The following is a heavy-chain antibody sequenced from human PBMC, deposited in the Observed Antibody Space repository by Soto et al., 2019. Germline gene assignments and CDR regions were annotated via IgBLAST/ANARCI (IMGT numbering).Heavy chain of an antibody. CDR2: IYHTGSA. J-gene: IGHJ4*02. V-gene: IGHV4-4*02. D-gene: IGHD3-10*01. Sequence: SETLSLTCTFSGGSIRSDYWWTWVRQAPGKGLEWIGEIYHTGSANYNPSHKSRATISVDMSRNQFFLILSSVTAADTAVYHCARVSAATLLRGLNINWGQGTLVTVSS. CDR1: GGSIRSDYW. CDR3: ARVSAATLLRGLNIN.